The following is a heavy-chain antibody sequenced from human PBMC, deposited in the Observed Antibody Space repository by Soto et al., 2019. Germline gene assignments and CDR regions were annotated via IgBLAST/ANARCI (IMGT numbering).Heavy chain of an antibody. J-gene: IGHJ6*02. Sequence: SETLSLTCAVSGDSIIGIYHWAWIRQPPGRSLEWIASIFHTGTTYYTPSLKSRVTISVDTSKNQFSLRLSSVSAADSAVYYWAKDQAARRGPELHYYYCGMDVWGQGTTVTVSS. CDR1: GDSIIGIYH. CDR3: AKDQAARRGPELHYYYCGMDV. D-gene: IGHD6-6*01. V-gene: IGHV4-38-2*02. CDR2: IFHTGTT.